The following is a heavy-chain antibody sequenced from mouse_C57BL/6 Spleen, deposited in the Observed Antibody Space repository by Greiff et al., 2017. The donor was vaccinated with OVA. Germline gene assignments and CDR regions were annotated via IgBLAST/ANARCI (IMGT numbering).Heavy chain of an antibody. CDR2: IYPGGGDT. CDR1: GYAFSSSW. D-gene: IGHD2-1*01. J-gene: IGHJ2*01. CDR3: ARGGVRDYFGY. Sequence: QVQLQQSGPELVKPGASVKISCKASGYAFSSSWMNWVKQRPGKGLEWIGRIYPGGGDTNYNGKFKGKATLTADKSSSTAYLQLSSLTSEDSAVYLCARGGVRDYFGYWGQGTTLTVSS. V-gene: IGHV1-82*01.